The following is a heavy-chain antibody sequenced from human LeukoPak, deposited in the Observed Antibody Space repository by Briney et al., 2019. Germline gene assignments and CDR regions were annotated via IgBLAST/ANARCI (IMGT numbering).Heavy chain of an antibody. CDR3: ARDRAMGSYDY. Sequence: PGGSLRLSCTASGFTFSSYGINWVRQAPGKGLVWVAAIHYDGSREYYVDSVNGRFTIPRDDSKSTVYVQMNSLRAEDTAVYYCARDRAMGSYDYWGQGTLVTVSS. J-gene: IGHJ4*02. CDR2: IHYDGSRE. CDR1: GFTFSSYG. V-gene: IGHV3-33*01. D-gene: IGHD1-26*01.